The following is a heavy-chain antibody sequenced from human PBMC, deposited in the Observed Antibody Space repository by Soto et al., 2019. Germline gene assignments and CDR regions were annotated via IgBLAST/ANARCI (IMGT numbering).Heavy chain of an antibody. D-gene: IGHD3-16*01. CDR2: VSTEGDGRTT. J-gene: IGHJ5*02. Sequence: EVQLVESGGGVVKPGGSLRLSCAASGFTFSDAWMNWVRQAPGKGLEWVGLVSTEGDGRTTDYAAFVNVRFAISRDDSTNTLFLHMTKLKTGDRAMYYCTTLGRSWGQGNLVNVSS. V-gene: IGHV3-15*07. CDR3: TTLGRS. CDR1: GFTFSDAW.